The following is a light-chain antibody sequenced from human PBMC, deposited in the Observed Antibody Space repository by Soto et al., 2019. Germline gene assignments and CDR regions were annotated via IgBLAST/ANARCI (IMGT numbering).Light chain of an antibody. CDR3: CSYAGPSTFV. CDR1: SSDVGSYNL. J-gene: IGLJ1*01. V-gene: IGLV2-23*02. CDR2: EVS. Sequence: QSVLTQPASVSGSPGQSITISCTGTSSDVGSYNLVSWYQQYLGKAPKLMIYEVSKRPSGVSNRFSGSKSGNTASLTISGLQAEDEGDYFCCSYAGPSTFVFGTWTKLTVL.